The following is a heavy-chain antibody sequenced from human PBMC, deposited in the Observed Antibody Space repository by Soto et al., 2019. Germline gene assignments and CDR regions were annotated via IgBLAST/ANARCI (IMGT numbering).Heavy chain of an antibody. CDR3: AKLGIVGATRYYFDY. D-gene: IGHD1-26*01. CDR2: ISGSGGST. V-gene: IGHV3-23*01. Sequence: PGGSLRLSCAASGFTFSSYAMSWVRQAPGKGLEWVSAISGSGGSTYYADSVKGRFTISRDNSKNTLYPQMNSLRAEDTAVYYCAKLGIVGATRYYFDYWGQGTLVTVSS. J-gene: IGHJ4*02. CDR1: GFTFSSYA.